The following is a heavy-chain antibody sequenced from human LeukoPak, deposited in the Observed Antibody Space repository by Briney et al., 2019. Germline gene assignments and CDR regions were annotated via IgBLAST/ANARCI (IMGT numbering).Heavy chain of an antibody. D-gene: IGHD5/OR15-5a*01. CDR2: ISDDGSIT. CDR3: VRRYYEYNVYDRHLDF. J-gene: IGHJ4*02. CDR1: GFTFSRDW. Sequence: GGSLRLSCAASGFTFSRDWMHWVRQAPGKGLVWVSRISDDGSITTYADSVQGRFTISRDNAKSTVFLQMNSLRVEDTAVYFCVRRYYEYNVYDRHLDFWGQGILVTVYS. V-gene: IGHV3-74*03.